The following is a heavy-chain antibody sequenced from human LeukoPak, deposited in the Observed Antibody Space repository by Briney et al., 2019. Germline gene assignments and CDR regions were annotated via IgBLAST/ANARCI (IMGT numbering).Heavy chain of an antibody. D-gene: IGHD1-26*01. CDR3: AKDFWEPFDY. CDR2: ITNNGYST. Sequence: GGSLRLSCAVSGFTFTNFGMSWVRQAPGKGLEWVSGITNNGYSTFYADSVKGRFTISRDNSKNTLYLQMNSRRAEDAAVYYCAKDFWEPFDYWGQGALVTVSS. CDR1: GFTFTNFG. J-gene: IGHJ4*02. V-gene: IGHV3-23*01.